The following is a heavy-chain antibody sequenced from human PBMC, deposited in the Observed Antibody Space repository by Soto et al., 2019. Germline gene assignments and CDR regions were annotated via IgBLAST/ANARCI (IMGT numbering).Heavy chain of an antibody. V-gene: IGHV3-23*01. CDR2: ISSRGDRT. D-gene: IGHD4-17*01. CDR3: AKGGRDYGDGASPDAFDI. CDR1: GFTFTTYA. J-gene: IGHJ3*02. Sequence: EVQLLESGGGLVQPGGSLRLSCGASGFTFTTYAMIWVRQAPGKGLEWVSVISSRGDRTYYADSVKGRFTISRDNSRNTVSLQMNSLRDEATDVFYCAKGGRDYGDGASPDAFDIWGLGTTVTVSS.